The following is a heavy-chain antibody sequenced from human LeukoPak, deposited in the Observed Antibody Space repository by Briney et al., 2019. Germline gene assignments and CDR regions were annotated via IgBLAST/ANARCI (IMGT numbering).Heavy chain of an antibody. D-gene: IGHD6-13*01. V-gene: IGHV4-34*01. CDR3: AKPLMRGSWYSGFDY. J-gene: IGHJ4*02. Sequence: SETLSLTCAVYGGSFSGYYWSWIRQPPGKGLEWIGEINHSGSTNYNPSLKSRVTISVDTSKNQFSLKLSSVTAADTAVYYCAKPLMRGSWYSGFDYWGQGTLVTVSS. CDR2: INHSGST. CDR1: GGSFSGYY.